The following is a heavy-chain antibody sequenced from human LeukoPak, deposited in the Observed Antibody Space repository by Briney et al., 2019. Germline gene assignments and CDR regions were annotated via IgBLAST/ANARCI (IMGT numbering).Heavy chain of an antibody. CDR1: GFTFSKTW. Sequence: GESLRLSCAASGFTFSKTWMSWVRQAPGKGLEWVACIMEDGSVQKYVDSVRGRFTISRDNAKNSLYLQMNSLRAEDTALYYCARDAYGDYGGFDYWGQGTLVTVSS. CDR2: IMEDGSVQ. V-gene: IGHV3-7*03. CDR3: ARDAYGDYGGFDY. J-gene: IGHJ4*02. D-gene: IGHD4-17*01.